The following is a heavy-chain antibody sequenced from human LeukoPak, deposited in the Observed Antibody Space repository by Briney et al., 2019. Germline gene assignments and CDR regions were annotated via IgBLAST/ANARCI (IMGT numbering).Heavy chain of an antibody. CDR2: IYTSGST. V-gene: IGHV4-4*07. D-gene: IGHD4-23*01. CDR1: GGSISSYY. Sequence: PSETLSLTCTVSGGSISSYYWSWIRQPAGKGLEWIGRIYTSGSTNYNPSLKSRVTISVDTSKNQFSLNLNSVTAADTAVYYCAYGSNSAADHWGQGTLVTVSS. J-gene: IGHJ4*02. CDR3: AYGSNSAADH.